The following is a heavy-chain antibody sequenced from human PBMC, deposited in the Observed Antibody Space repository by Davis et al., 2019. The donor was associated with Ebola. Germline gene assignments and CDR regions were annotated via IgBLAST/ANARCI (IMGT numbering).Heavy chain of an antibody. Sequence: PSETLSLTCTVSGGSITSNYWTWIRQPPGKGLEWIGYIYYSGSTNYNPSLKSRVTISVDTSKNQFSLKLSSVTAADTAVYYCARLGGGMATADYWGQGTLVTVSS. CDR1: GGSITSNY. V-gene: IGHV4-59*08. J-gene: IGHJ4*02. CDR3: ARLGGGMATADY. D-gene: IGHD5-24*01. CDR2: IYYSGST.